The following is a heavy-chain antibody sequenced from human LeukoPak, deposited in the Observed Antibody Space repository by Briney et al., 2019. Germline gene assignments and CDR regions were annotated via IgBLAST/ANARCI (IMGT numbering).Heavy chain of an antibody. CDR3: ARDQYDTWSRRGNFDS. CDR1: AFIFSGHW. D-gene: IGHD3-3*01. J-gene: IGHJ4*02. Sequence: GGSLRLSCEGSAFIFSGHWMNWVRQTPGKGLEWVASIKEDGSERQYVDSVKGRFTISRDNTKNSLYLQMNSLRAEDTAVFYCARDQYDTWSRRGNFDSWGQGTLVIVSS. CDR2: IKEDGSER. V-gene: IGHV3-7*03.